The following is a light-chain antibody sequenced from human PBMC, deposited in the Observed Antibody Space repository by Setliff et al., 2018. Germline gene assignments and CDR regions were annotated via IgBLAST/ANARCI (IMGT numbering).Light chain of an antibody. CDR1: SSDVGGYIY. V-gene: IGLV2-14*01. Sequence: QSALAQPASVSGSPGQSITISCTGTSSDVGGYIYVSWYQQHPGKAPKLMIYDVSKRPSGVSNRFSGSKSGYTASPTISGLQAEDEADYYCSSYAGSYTYVFGTGTKVTVL. CDR2: DVS. CDR3: SSYAGSYTYV. J-gene: IGLJ1*01.